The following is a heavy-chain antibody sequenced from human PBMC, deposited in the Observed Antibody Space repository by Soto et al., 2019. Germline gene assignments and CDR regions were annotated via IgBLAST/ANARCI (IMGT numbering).Heavy chain of an antibody. CDR3: ARHGSRLASPYSYFSMDV. J-gene: IGHJ6*02. D-gene: IGHD5-12*01. V-gene: IGHV5-51*01. CDR2: LYPGDSHT. CDR1: EYSFTNYS. Sequence: GAPLKISLKGSEYSFTNYSIAWLRQMPGKGLEWVGILYPGDSHTRSSPSFQGQVTISADKSISIAYLQWSSLKASDTAMYYCARHGSRLASPYSYFSMDVPDRGTSDT.